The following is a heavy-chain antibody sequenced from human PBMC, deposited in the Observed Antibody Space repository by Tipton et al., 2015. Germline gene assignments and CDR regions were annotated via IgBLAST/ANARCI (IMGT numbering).Heavy chain of an antibody. V-gene: IGHV3-53*01. CDR1: GFTVNNNY. CDR3: ASTVQLLMEGYYYYGMDV. D-gene: IGHD2-2*01. CDR2: IYSSIST. J-gene: IGHJ6*02. Sequence: GSLRLSCAASGFTVNNNYMGWVRQAPGKGLEWVSLIYSSISTYYADSVKGRFTISRDNSKNTLYLQMNSLRAEDTAVYYCASTVQLLMEGYYYYGMDVWGQGTTVTVS.